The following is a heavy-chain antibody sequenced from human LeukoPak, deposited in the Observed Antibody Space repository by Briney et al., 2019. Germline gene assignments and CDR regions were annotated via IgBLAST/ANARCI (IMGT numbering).Heavy chain of an antibody. CDR2: IYYSGST. V-gene: IGHV4-39*01. CDR1: GGSISSSSYY. D-gene: IGHD6-19*01. Sequence: SETLSLTCTVSGGSISSSSYYWGWLRQPPGKGLEWIGSIYYSGSTYYNPSLKSRVTISVDTPKNQFSLKLSSVTAADTAVYYCARRIAVAGTPFDYWGQGTLVTVSS. CDR3: ARRIAVAGTPFDY. J-gene: IGHJ4*02.